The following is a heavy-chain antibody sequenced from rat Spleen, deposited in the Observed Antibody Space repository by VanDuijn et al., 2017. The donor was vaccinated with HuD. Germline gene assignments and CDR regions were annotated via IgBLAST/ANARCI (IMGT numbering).Heavy chain of an antibody. CDR3: ARHGYDGSYYYWDY. J-gene: IGHJ2*01. CDR1: GFTFNNYG. D-gene: IGHD1-12*02. CDR2: ISSGGGGI. Sequence: EVQLVESGGGLVQPGRSLKLSCAASGFTFNNYGMHCIRQAPTKGLEWVAYISSGGGGIYYPDSVQGRFTISRDNAKSSLYLQMDSLRSEDTATYYCARHGYDGSYYYWDYWGQGVMVTVSS. V-gene: IGHV5-19*01.